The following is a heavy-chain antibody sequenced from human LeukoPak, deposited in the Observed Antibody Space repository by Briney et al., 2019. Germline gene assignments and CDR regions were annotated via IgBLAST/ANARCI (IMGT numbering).Heavy chain of an antibody. CDR3: ARLVTGYGMDV. CDR1: GYSFTSYW. CDR2: IYPGDSDT. Sequence: GESLKISCKGSGYSFTSYWIGWVRQMPGKGLEWMGIIYPGDSDTRYSPSFQGQVTISADKSISPAYLQWSSLKAPDPAMYYCARLVTGYGMDVWGKGTTVTVSS. V-gene: IGHV5-51*01. D-gene: IGHD2-8*02. J-gene: IGHJ6*04.